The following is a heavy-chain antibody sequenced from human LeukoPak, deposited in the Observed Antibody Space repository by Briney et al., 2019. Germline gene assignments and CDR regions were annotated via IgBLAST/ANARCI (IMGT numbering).Heavy chain of an antibody. CDR1: GYTFTGYY. J-gene: IGHJ4*02. V-gene: IGHV1-2*02. Sequence: GASVKVSCKASGYTFTGYYMHWVRQAPGQGLEWMGWINPNSGGTNYAQKFQGRVTMTRDTSISTAYMELSRLRSDDTAVYYCARLDIAAAGREVDYWGQGTLVTVSS. CDR2: INPNSGGT. CDR3: ARLDIAAAGREVDY. D-gene: IGHD6-13*01.